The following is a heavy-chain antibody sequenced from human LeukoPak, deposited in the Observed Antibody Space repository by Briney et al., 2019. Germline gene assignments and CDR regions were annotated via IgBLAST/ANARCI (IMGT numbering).Heavy chain of an antibody. D-gene: IGHD3-9*01. J-gene: IGHJ5*02. Sequence: GGSLRLSCAASGFTFSDYYMSWIRQAPGKGLEWVSYISSSGSTIYYADSVKGRFTISRDNAKNSLYLQMNSLRAEDTALYYCAKAISYDILTNWFDPWGQGTLVTVSS. CDR2: ISSSGSTI. V-gene: IGHV3-11*01. CDR3: AKAISYDILTNWFDP. CDR1: GFTFSDYY.